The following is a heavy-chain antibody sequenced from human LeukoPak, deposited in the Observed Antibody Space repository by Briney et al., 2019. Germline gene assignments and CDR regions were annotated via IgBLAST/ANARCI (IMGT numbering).Heavy chain of an antibody. CDR1: GGSISSGGYS. CDR3: ARAGDYDILTGKNNWFDP. D-gene: IGHD3-9*01. J-gene: IGHJ5*02. V-gene: IGHV4-30-2*01. CDR2: IYHSGST. Sequence: SQTLSLISAVSGGSISSGGYSWSWIRQPPGTALKGLGYIYHSGSTYYNPSLKSRVTISVDRSKNQFSLKLSSVTAADTAVYYCARAGDYDILTGKNNWFDPWGQGTLVTVSS.